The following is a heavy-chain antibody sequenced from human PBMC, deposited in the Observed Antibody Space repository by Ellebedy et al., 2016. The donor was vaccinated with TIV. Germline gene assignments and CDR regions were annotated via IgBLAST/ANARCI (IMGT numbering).Heavy chain of an antibody. Sequence: GESLKISCAASEFTVSSNSMNWVRQAPGKGLEWVSVIYSGGGTSYADSVKGRFTIFRDTSKNTLFLQMNSLRAEDTAVYYCARKHLYGLDWGQGTLVTVSS. CDR3: ARKHLYGLD. D-gene: IGHD3-10*01. CDR1: EFTVSSNS. J-gene: IGHJ4*02. CDR2: IYSGGGT. V-gene: IGHV3-66*01.